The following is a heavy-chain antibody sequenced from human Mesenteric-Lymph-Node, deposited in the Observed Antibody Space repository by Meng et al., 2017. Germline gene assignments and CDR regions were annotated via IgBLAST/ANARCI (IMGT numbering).Heavy chain of an antibody. J-gene: IGHJ4*02. CDR3: ASQEYYYDSSGYSADY. D-gene: IGHD3-22*01. V-gene: IGHV1-2*06. CDR1: GYTCTGYY. CDR2: INPNSGGT. Sequence: QVRVGQCGAQVEKPGSSVKVPGKASGYTCTGYYMHWVRQATGQGLEWMGRINPNSGGTNYAQKFQGRVTMTRDTSISTAYMELSRLRSDDTAVYYCASQEYYYDSSGYSADYWGQGTLVTVSS.